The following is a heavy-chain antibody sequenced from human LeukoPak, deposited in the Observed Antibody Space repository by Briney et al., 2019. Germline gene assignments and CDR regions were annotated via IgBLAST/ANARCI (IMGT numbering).Heavy chain of an antibody. J-gene: IGHJ4*02. D-gene: IGHD5-18*01. CDR2: IKQDGSEK. V-gene: IGHV3-7*05. CDR3: AREGRGYSYGYFDY. Sequence: GGSLRLSCVASGFTFSSYWMSWVRQAPGKGLEWVANIKQDGSEKYYVDSVKGRFTISRDNAKNSLYLQMNSLRAEDTAVYYCAREGRGYSYGYFDYWGQGTLVTVSS. CDR1: GFTFSSYW.